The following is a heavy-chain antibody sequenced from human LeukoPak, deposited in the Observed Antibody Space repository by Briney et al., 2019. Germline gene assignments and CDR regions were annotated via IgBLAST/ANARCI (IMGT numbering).Heavy chain of an antibody. CDR3: ARETTSGWYGTFDY. CDR1: GGTLNSFY. CDR2: INHSGST. Sequence: SETLSLTCSVSGGTLNSFYWSWIRQPPGKGLEWIGEINHSGSTNYNPSLKSRVTISVDTSKNQFSLKLSSVTAADTAVYYCARETTSGWYGTFDYWGQGTLVTVSS. D-gene: IGHD6-19*01. V-gene: IGHV4-59*01. J-gene: IGHJ4*02.